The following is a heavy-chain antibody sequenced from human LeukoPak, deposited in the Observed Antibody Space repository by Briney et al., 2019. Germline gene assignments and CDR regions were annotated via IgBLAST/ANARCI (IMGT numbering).Heavy chain of an antibody. CDR3: AKDIRTTVTTLPGDY. J-gene: IGHJ4*02. CDR2: VKHDGSEK. V-gene: IGHV3-7*03. Sequence: GGSLRLSCAASGFTFSSYCMTWVRQAPGKGLEWVANVKHDGSEKYYVDSVKGRFTISRDNAKNSLYLQMNSLRAEDTALYYCAKDIRTTVTTLPGDYWGQGTLVTVSS. D-gene: IGHD4-17*01. CDR1: GFTFSSYC.